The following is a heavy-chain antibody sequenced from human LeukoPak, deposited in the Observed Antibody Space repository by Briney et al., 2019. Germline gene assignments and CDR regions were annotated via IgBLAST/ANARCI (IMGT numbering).Heavy chain of an antibody. D-gene: IGHD6-19*01. V-gene: IGHV3-23*01. CDR1: GFTFSTAS. CDR2: FDTGFGT. J-gene: IGHJ4*02. CDR3: ARSSGWWSLDY. Sequence: GGSLRLSYAASGFTFSTASLHWVRQAPGRGLEWVSAFDTGFGTYYPDSLKGRFTISRDNSMNTLFLQMNSLRAEDTAVYYCARSSGWWSLDYWGQGTLVTVSS.